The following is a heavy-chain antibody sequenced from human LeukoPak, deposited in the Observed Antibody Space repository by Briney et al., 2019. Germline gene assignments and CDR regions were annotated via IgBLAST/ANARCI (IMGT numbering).Heavy chain of an antibody. J-gene: IGHJ4*02. V-gene: IGHV4-59*12. Sequence: SETLSLTYTVSGGSISSYYWSWIRQPPGKGLEWIGYIYYSGSTYYNPSLKSRVTISIDTSKNQFSLKLRSVTAADTAVYYCASPTGTTDDYWGQGTLVTVSS. CDR2: IYYSGST. D-gene: IGHD1-1*01. CDR3: ASPTGTTDDY. CDR1: GGSISSYY.